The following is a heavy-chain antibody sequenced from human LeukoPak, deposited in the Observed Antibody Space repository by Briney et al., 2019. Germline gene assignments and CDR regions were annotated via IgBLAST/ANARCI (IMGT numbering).Heavy chain of an antibody. CDR2: INPNSGGT. CDR1: GYTFTGYY. Sequence: ASVKVSCKASGYTFTGYYMHWVRQAPGQGLEWMGRINPNSGGTNYAQKFQGRVTMTRDTSISTAYVELSRLRSDDTAVYYCAEGDYEYGWFDPWGQGTLVTVSS. CDR3: AEGDYEYGWFDP. V-gene: IGHV1-2*06. J-gene: IGHJ5*02. D-gene: IGHD4-17*01.